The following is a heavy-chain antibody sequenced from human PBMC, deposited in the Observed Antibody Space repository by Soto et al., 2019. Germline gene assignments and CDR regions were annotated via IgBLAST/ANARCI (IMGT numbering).Heavy chain of an antibody. CDR2: IYYSGST. CDR1: GGSISSYY. V-gene: IGHV4-59*01. D-gene: IGHD6-13*01. J-gene: IGHJ5*02. Sequence: SETLSLTCTVSGGSISSYYWSWIRQPPGKGLEWIGYIYYSGSTNYNPSLKSRVTISVDTSKNQFSLKLSSVTAADTAVYYCARRIAAAGLDNWFDPWGQGTLVTVSS. CDR3: ARRIAAAGLDNWFDP.